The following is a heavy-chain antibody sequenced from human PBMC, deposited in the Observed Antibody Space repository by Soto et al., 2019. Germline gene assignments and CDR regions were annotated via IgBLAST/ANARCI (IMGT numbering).Heavy chain of an antibody. J-gene: IGHJ4*02. CDR2: ISGSGGST. CDR3: AKDLDLIGGLHLGELSFFDY. CDR1: GFTFSSYA. D-gene: IGHD3-16*02. V-gene: IGHV3-23*01. Sequence: GGSLRLSCAASGFTFSSYAMSWVRQAPGKGLEWVSAISGSGGSTYYADSVKGRFTISRDNSKNTLYLQMNSLRAEDTAVYYCAKDLDLIGGLHLGELSFFDYWGQGTLVTVSS.